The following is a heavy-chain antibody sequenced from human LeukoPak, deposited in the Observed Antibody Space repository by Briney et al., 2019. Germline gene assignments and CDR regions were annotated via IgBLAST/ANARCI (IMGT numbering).Heavy chain of an antibody. CDR3: ARRLYAIDLNWFDP. Sequence: SETLSLTCTVSGGSISSSSYYWGWVRQPPGKGLEWIGSIYYSGSTYYNPSLKSRVTMSVDTSKNQFSLKLSSVTAADTAVYYCARRLYAIDLNWFDPWGQGTLVTVSS. V-gene: IGHV4-39*01. CDR2: IYYSGST. J-gene: IGHJ5*02. CDR1: GGSISSSSYY. D-gene: IGHD2-8*01.